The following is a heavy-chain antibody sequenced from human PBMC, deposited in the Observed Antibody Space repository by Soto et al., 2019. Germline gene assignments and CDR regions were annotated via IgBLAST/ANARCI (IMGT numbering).Heavy chain of an antibody. Sequence: GGSLRLSCAASGFIFSNYIMNWVRQAPGKGLEWVSYISSSGSTIYYADSVKGRFTISRDNAKNSLYLQMNSLRAEDTAVYYCARDGPYYDILTGYIDYWGQGTLVTVSS. CDR2: ISSSGSTI. CDR1: GFIFSNYI. J-gene: IGHJ4*02. D-gene: IGHD3-9*01. CDR3: ARDGPYYDILTGYIDY. V-gene: IGHV3-48*04.